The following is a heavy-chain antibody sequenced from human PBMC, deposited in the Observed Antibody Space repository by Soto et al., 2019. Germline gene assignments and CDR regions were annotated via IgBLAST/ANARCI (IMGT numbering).Heavy chain of an antibody. CDR1: GYTFSSYS. CDR2: SSTTSGNT. CDR3: ARDNGYYDF. J-gene: IGHJ4*02. Sequence: QIQMVQSGAEVKQPGASVKISCKTSGYTFSSYSINWGRQAPGQGVEWMAWSSTTSGNTHYAERVQGRVTVTLDKSARTAFMEMWGLTSDDTAVYFCARDNGYYDFWGQGTLVTVSS. V-gene: IGHV1-18*01. D-gene: IGHD2-8*01.